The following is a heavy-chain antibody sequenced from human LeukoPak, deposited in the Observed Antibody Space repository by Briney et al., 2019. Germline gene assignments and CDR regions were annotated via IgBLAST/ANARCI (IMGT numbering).Heavy chain of an antibody. V-gene: IGHV4-30-2*01. J-gene: IGHJ3*02. CDR2: IYHSGST. Sequence: SQTLSLACAVSGVSISSGGYSWSWIRQPPGKGLEWIGYIYHSGSTCYNPSLKSRVTISVDRSKNQFSLKLSSVTAADTAVYYCARDQDTIWGQGTMVTVSS. D-gene: IGHD5-18*01. CDR3: ARDQDTI. CDR1: GVSISSGGYS.